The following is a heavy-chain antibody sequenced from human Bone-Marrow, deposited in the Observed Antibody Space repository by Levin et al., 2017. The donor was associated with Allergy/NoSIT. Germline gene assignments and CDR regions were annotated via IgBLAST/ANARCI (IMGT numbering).Heavy chain of an antibody. CDR1: GFTFRSYG. CDR3: ASLRCSDGICYLDY. J-gene: IGHJ4*02. Sequence: GGSLRLSCVASGFTFRSYGMHWVRQAPGKGLEWVAVIWYDGSNKYYADSVKGRFTISRDNSKSTLYLQMNSLRAEDTAVYYCASLRCSDGICYLDYWGQGTLVTVSS. CDR2: IWYDGSNK. D-gene: IGHD6-19*01. V-gene: IGHV3-33*01.